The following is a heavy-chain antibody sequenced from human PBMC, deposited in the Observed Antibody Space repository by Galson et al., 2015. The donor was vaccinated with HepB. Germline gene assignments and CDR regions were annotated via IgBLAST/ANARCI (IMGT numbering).Heavy chain of an antibody. Sequence: SLRLSCAASGFNFRSYGMHWVRQTPGKGLDWVAVISYDGSNKYYGDSVKGRFTISRDDSKKTLYLHMNSLRAEDTAVYYCAKTSRGGTTDGPDYWGQGTLLTVSS. CDR1: GFNFRSYG. CDR3: AKTSRGGTTDGPDY. V-gene: IGHV3-30*18. J-gene: IGHJ4*02. CDR2: ISYDGSNK. D-gene: IGHD1/OR15-1a*01.